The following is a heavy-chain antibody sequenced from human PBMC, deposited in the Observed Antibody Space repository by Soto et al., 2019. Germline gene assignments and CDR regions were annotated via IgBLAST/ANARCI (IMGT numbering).Heavy chain of an antibody. CDR2: ISGGGNDR. J-gene: IGHJ4*02. V-gene: IGHV3-23*01. CDR1: GFTFSSYA. CDR3: ARSLFIAATDTEPFDS. D-gene: IGHD6-13*01. Sequence: EVQLLESGGGLVQPGGSQTLSCAASGFTFSSYAMSWVRQAPGKGLEWVSAISGGGNDRFYADSVKGRFTISGDNSRNTLYLHMNSLRAEDTAVHYCARSLFIAATDTEPFDSWGQGALVTVSS.